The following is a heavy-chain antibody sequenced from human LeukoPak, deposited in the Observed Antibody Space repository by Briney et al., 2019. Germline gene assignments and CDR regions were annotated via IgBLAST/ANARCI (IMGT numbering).Heavy chain of an antibody. Sequence: RASVKVSCKASGYTFTGYYMHWVRQAPGQGLEWMGWINPNSGGTNYAQKFQGRVTMTRDTSTSTAYMELSRLRSDDTAVYYCATLNWNSPFDYWGQGTLVTVSS. J-gene: IGHJ4*02. CDR2: INPNSGGT. CDR3: ATLNWNSPFDY. D-gene: IGHD1-7*01. CDR1: GYTFTGYY. V-gene: IGHV1-2*02.